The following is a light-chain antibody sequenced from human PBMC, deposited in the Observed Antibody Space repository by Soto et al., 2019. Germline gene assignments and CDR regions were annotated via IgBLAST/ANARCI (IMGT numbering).Light chain of an antibody. CDR2: RTS. CDR1: QSISSN. Sequence: EIVMTQSPATLSVSPGXRATLSCRASQSISSNLAWYQQKPGQAPRLLMFRTSSGATGFPARFSGSGSGTEFNLTISSLQSEDFGVYYCQQYNNWPRATFGGGTKVDIK. CDR3: QQYNNWPRAT. J-gene: IGKJ4*01. V-gene: IGKV3-15*01.